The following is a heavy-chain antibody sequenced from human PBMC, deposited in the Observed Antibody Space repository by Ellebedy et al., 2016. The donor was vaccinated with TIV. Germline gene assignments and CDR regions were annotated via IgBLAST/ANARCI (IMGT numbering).Heavy chain of an antibody. CDR3: ARVYSSGWSDY. Sequence: MPSETLSLTCAVYGGSFSGYYWSWIRQPPGKGLEWIGEINHSGSTNYNPSLKSRVTISVDTSKNQFSLKLRSVTAADTAVYYCARVYSSGWSDYWGQGTLVTVSS. CDR1: GGSFSGYY. V-gene: IGHV4-34*01. D-gene: IGHD6-19*01. CDR2: INHSGST. J-gene: IGHJ4*02.